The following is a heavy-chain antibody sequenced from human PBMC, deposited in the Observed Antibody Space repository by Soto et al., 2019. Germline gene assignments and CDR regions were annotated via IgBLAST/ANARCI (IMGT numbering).Heavy chain of an antibody. CDR2: IYYSGST. J-gene: IGHJ4*02. D-gene: IGHD3-9*01. Sequence: QVQLQESGTGLVKPSETLSLTCTVSGDSVSSYYWSWIRQPPGKGLEWIGYIYYSGSTNYNPSLKSRVTISVDTSKNQFSLKLSSVTAADTAVYYCARSHDILTGFSSPHFDYWGQGTLVTVSS. CDR1: GDSVSSYY. V-gene: IGHV4-59*02. CDR3: ARSHDILTGFSSPHFDY.